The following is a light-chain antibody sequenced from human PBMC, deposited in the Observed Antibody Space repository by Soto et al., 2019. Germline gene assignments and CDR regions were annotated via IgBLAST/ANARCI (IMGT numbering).Light chain of an antibody. J-gene: IGKJ1*01. Sequence: EIVLTQSPGTLSLSPGKRATLSCRASQSVSSSYLAWYQQKPGQAPRLLIYGASSRATGIPDRFSGSGSGTDFTLTISRLEPEDFAVYYCQQYGSSQATFGQGTKVDIK. CDR1: QSVSSSY. CDR2: GAS. CDR3: QQYGSSQAT. V-gene: IGKV3-20*01.